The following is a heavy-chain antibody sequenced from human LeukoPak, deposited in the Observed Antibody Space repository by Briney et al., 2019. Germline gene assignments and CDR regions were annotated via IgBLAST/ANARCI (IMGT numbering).Heavy chain of an antibody. CDR3: ARDPGWELRDYYFDY. CDR2: ISYDGSYK. J-gene: IGHJ4*02. Sequence: GRSLRLSCAASGFTFSSYAMHWVRQAPGKGLEWVAVISYDGSYKYYADSVKGRFTISRDNSKNTLYLQMNSLRAEDTAVYYCARDPGWELRDYYFDYWGQGTLVTVSS. D-gene: IGHD1-26*01. V-gene: IGHV3-30-3*01. CDR1: GFTFSSYA.